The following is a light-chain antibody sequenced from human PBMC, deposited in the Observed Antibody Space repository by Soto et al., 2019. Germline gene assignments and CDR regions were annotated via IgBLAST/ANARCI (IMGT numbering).Light chain of an antibody. J-gene: IGKJ1*01. CDR2: GAS. CDR1: QSVSSN. Sequence: EIVMTQSPATLSVSPGERATLSCRASQSVSSNLAWYQQKPGQAPRLLIYGASTRATGIPARFSGSGSGTEFTLTISSLEPEDFAVYYCQQRSNWPPDTFGQGTKVDIK. V-gene: IGKV3-15*01. CDR3: QQRSNWPPDT.